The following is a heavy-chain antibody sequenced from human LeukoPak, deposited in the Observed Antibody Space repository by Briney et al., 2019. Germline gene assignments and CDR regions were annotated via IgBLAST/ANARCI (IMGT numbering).Heavy chain of an antibody. Sequence: KSGGSLRLSCAASGFTFSDYYMSWIRQVPGKGLEWVSYISSSSSTIYYADSVKGRFTISRDNAKNLLYLQMNSLRAEDTAVYYWAREGGNWGEGYFDYWGQGTLVIVSS. D-gene: IGHD7-27*01. J-gene: IGHJ4*02. CDR1: GFTFSDYY. V-gene: IGHV3-11*01. CDR2: ISSSSSTI. CDR3: AREGGNWGEGYFDY.